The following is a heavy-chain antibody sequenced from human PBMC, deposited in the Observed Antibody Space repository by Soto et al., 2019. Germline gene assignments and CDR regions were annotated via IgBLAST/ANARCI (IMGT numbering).Heavy chain of an antibody. Sequence: PSETLSLTCTVSGGSISSYYWSWIRQPPGKGLEWIGYIYYSGSTNYNPSLKSRVTISVDTSKNQFSLKLSSVTAADTAVYYCARDMVVAAPTYFAYPGQGTLDTVSS. CDR3: ARDMVVAAPTYFAY. CDR1: GGSISSYY. V-gene: IGHV4-59*01. CDR2: IYYSGST. D-gene: IGHD2-15*01. J-gene: IGHJ4*02.